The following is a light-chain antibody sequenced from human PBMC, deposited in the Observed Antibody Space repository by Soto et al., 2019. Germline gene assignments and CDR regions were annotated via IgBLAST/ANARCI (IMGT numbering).Light chain of an antibody. CDR2: DNN. J-gene: IGLJ2*01. Sequence: QSVLTQPPSASGTPGQRVTISCSGSSSNVGSHTVNWYQQVPGTAPKLLIYDNNRRPSGVPDRFSGSKSATSASLAISGLQSDDEADYYCAAWDDSLNCVFGGGTKLTVL. CDR1: SSNVGSHT. V-gene: IGLV1-44*01. CDR3: AAWDDSLNCV.